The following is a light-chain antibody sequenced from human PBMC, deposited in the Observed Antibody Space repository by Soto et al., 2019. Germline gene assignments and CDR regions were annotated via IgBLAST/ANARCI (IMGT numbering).Light chain of an antibody. CDR3: HQYYSYPFT. CDR2: AAS. J-gene: IGKJ1*01. Sequence: AIRMTQSPSSLSASIGDRVTITCRASQGISSYLAWYQQKPGKAPKLLIYAASTLQSGVPSRFSGSGSGTDFTLTISCLQSEDFSTYYGHQYYSYPFTFGQLTIVDIK. V-gene: IGKV1-8*01. CDR1: QGISSY.